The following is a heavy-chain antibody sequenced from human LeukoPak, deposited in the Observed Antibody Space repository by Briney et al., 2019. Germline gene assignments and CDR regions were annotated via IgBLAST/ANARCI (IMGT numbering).Heavy chain of an antibody. D-gene: IGHD6-13*01. Sequence: EASVKVSCKASGGTFSSYAISWVRQAPGQGLEWMGGIIPIFGTANYAQKFQGRVTITADKSTSTAYMELSSLRSEDTAVYYCARISETAIIEAAEDLWGQGALVTVSS. J-gene: IGHJ4*02. CDR2: IIPIFGTA. CDR1: GGTFSSYA. CDR3: ARISETAIIEAAEDL. V-gene: IGHV1-69*06.